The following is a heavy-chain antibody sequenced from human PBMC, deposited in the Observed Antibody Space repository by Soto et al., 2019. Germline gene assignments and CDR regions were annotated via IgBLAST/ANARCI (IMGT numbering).Heavy chain of an antibody. CDR3: ARGPGRDYYGMDV. J-gene: IGHJ6*02. Sequence: GGSLRLSCAASGFTVSSNYMSWVRQAPGKGLEWVSVIYSGGSTYYADSVKGRFTISRDNSKNTLYLQMNSLRAEDTAVYYCARGPGRDYYGMDVWGQGTTVTVSS. V-gene: IGHV3-53*01. CDR2: IYSGGST. CDR1: GFTVSSNY.